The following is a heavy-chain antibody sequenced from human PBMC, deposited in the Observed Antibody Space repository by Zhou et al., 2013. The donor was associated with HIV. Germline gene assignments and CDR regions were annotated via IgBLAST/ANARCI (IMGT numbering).Heavy chain of an antibody. V-gene: IGHV3-73*02. Sequence: EVQLVESGGGLVQPGGVPETLLCSLWGSPSVALLCTGSARLPGKGWSGLAVLEAKAKDYATAYGASVKGRFTISRDDSKNTAYLQMNSLKTEDTAVYYCTEGGGGSYYWGQGTLVTVSS. CDR1: GSPSVALL. CDR2: LEAKAKDYAT. J-gene: IGHJ4*02. CDR3: TEGGGGSYY. D-gene: IGHD1-26*01.